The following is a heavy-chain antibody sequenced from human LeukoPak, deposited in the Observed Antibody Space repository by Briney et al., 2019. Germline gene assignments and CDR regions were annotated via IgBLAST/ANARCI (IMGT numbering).Heavy chain of an antibody. CDR3: ASLEYYYDSSGYDY. V-gene: IGHV3-48*03. J-gene: IGHJ4*02. CDR2: ISSSGSTI. Sequence: GGSLRLSCAASGFTFSSYEMNWVRQAPGKGLEWVSYISSSGSTIYYADSVKGRFTISRDNAKNSLYLQMNSLRAEDTAVYYCASLEYYYDSSGYDYWGQGTLVTVSS. D-gene: IGHD3-22*01. CDR1: GFTFSSYE.